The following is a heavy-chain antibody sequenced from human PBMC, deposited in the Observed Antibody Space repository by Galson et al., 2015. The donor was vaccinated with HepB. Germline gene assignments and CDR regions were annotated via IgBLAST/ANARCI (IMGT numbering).Heavy chain of an antibody. D-gene: IGHD2-2*01. V-gene: IGHV3-21*01. J-gene: IGHJ4*02. CDR2: VSGSSSFI. CDR1: GFTFSSHN. CDR3: AREGTSSPDRGYDY. Sequence: SLRLSCAASGFTFSSHNMNWVRQAPGKGLEWVSFVSGSSSFIYYADSVKGRFTISRDNAKNSLYLQMNSLRAEDTAVYYCAREGTSSPDRGYDYWGQGTLVTVSS.